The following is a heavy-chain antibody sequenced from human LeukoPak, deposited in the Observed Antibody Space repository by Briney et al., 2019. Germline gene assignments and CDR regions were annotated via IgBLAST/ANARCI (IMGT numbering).Heavy chain of an antibody. V-gene: IGHV4-59*01. Sequence: SETLSLTCTVSGGSISSYYWSWIRQPPGKGLEWIGYIYYSGSTNYNPSLKSRVTISVDTSKNQFSLKLSSVTAADTAVYYCARASNYYDSSGYTAWGQGTLVTVSS. CDR3: ARASNYYDSSGYTA. J-gene: IGHJ5*02. CDR1: GGSISSYY. D-gene: IGHD3-22*01. CDR2: IYYSGST.